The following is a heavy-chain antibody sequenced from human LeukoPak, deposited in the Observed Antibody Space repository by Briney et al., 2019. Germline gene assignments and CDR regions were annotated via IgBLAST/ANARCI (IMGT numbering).Heavy chain of an antibody. D-gene: IGHD1-26*01. Sequence: GASVKVSCKASGYTFTGNLLHWVRQAPGQGLEWMGWVGPNNGGTNYAQKFQGRVTMTRDTSISTAYMELSGLRSDDTAVYYCARDAGSFDYWGQGTLVIVSS. J-gene: IGHJ4*02. CDR1: GYTFTGNL. CDR2: VGPNNGGT. V-gene: IGHV1-2*02. CDR3: ARDAGSFDY.